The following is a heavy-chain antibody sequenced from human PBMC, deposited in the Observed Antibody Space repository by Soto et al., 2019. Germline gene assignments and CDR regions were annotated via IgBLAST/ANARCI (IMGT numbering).Heavy chain of an antibody. V-gene: IGHV3-23*01. CDR3: AKSTGCSGGICY. CDR2: ITGSGGST. Sequence: EVQLLESGGGLVQPGGSLRLSCAASGFTFPTSAMTWVRQAPGKGLEWVSAITGSGGSTYYADSVKGRFAISRDNSKNTLYLQMDSLRAGDTAVYYCAKSTGCSGGICYWGQGTQVTVSS. CDR1: GFTFPTSA. J-gene: IGHJ4*02. D-gene: IGHD2-15*01.